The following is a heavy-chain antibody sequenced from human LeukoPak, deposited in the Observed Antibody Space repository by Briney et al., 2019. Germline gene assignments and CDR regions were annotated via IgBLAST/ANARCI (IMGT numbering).Heavy chain of an antibody. D-gene: IGHD6-19*01. V-gene: IGHV3-30*04. Sequence: GGSLRLSCAASGFTFSSYAMHWVRQAPGKGLEWVAFISYDGSNKYYADSVKGRFTISRDNSKNTLYLQMNSLRAEDTAVYYCARSPYSSGWYLRIPQSDYWGQGALVTVSS. CDR3: ARSPYSSGWYLRIPQSDY. J-gene: IGHJ4*02. CDR2: ISYDGSNK. CDR1: GFTFSSYA.